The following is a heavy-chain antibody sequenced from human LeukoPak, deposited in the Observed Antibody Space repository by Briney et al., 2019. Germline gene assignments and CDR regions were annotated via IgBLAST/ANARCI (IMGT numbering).Heavy chain of an antibody. V-gene: IGHV3-7*03. CDR1: GFTFSSYW. D-gene: IGHD3-22*01. Sequence: GGSLRLSCAASGFTFSSYWMTWVRQAPGKGLEWVANIKQDGSKKNYVDSVKGRFTISRDNAKNSLYLQMNSLRAEDTAVYYCATPLDYYDTSGYHQRGDWGQGTLVTVSS. CDR3: ATPLDYYDTSGYHQRGD. CDR2: IKQDGSKK. J-gene: IGHJ4*02.